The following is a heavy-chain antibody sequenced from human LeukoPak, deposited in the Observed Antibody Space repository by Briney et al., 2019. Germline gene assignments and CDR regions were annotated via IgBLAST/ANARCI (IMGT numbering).Heavy chain of an antibody. Sequence: SETLSLTCTVSGGSISPYYWSWIRQPAGKGLEWIGRLYTSGSTNYNPSLKSRVTMSEDTSNNQFSLKLSSVTAADTAVYYCVRGRSGDWGSFDYWGQGTLVTVSS. CDR2: LYTSGST. CDR1: GGSISPYY. J-gene: IGHJ4*02. CDR3: VRGRSGDWGSFDY. V-gene: IGHV4-4*07. D-gene: IGHD7-27*01.